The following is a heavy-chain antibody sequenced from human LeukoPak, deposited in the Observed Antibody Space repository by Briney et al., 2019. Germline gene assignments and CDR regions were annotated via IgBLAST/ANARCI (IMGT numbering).Heavy chain of an antibody. J-gene: IGHJ4*02. CDR2: VYGGVSSQRNPSH. CDR3: ARDRQEGGMRLSSFQY. V-gene: IGHV4-61*02. D-gene: IGHD2-15*01. Sequence: SETLSLTCSVSGASVSGGDYYWSWIRQPAGKGLEWIGRVYGGVSSQRNPSHQYNPSLMSRLTISADTSRNQFSLSLHSVTAADTAIYYCARDRQEGGMRLSSFQYWGQGAPVTVSS. CDR1: GASVSGGDYY.